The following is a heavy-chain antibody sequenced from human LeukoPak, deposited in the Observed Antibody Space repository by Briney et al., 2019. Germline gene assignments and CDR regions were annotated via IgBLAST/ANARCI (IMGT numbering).Heavy chain of an antibody. CDR3: ARGTRRDGYNSIYYYYYYGMDV. D-gene: IGHD5-24*01. CDR1: GYTFTSYY. V-gene: IGHV1-46*01. CDR2: INPSGGST. J-gene: IGHJ6*02. Sequence: ASVTVSCKASGYTFTSYYMHWVRQAPGQGLEWMGIINPSGGSTSYAQKFQGRVTMTRDTSTSTVYMELSSLRSEDTAVYYCARGTRRDGYNSIYYYYYYGMDVWGQGTTVTVSS.